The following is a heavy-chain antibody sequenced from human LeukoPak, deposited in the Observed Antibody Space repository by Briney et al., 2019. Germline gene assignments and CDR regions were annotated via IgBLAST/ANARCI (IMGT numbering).Heavy chain of an antibody. CDR2: IYTSGST. CDR1: GGSISSYY. Sequence: SETLSLTCTVSGGSISSYYWSWIRQPAGKGLEWIGRIYTSGSTNYNPSLTSRVTMSVDTSKNQFSLKLSSVTAADTAVYYCAREIRYCSSTSCFNYWYFDLWGRGTLVTVSS. D-gene: IGHD2-2*01. J-gene: IGHJ2*01. V-gene: IGHV4-4*07. CDR3: AREIRYCSSTSCFNYWYFDL.